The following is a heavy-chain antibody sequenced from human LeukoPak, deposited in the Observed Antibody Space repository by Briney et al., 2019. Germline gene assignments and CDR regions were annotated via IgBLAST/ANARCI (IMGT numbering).Heavy chain of an antibody. V-gene: IGHV1-24*01. CDR1: GYTLTELS. D-gene: IGHD2-2*01. CDR3: ATDLFCSSTSCYGYFDY. J-gene: IGHJ4*02. Sequence: ASVKVSCKVSGYTLTELSMHWVRQAPGKGLEWMGGFDPEDGETIYAQKFQGRVTMTEDTSTDTAYMELSSLRSEDTAVYYCATDLFCSSTSCYGYFDYWGQGTLVTVSS. CDR2: FDPEDGET.